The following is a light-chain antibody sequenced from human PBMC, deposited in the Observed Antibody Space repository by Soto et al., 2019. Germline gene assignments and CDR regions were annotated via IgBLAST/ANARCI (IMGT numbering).Light chain of an antibody. J-gene: IGLJ2*01. CDR1: SSDVGNYKY. Sequence: QSALTQSPSASGSPGQSVTISCTGTSSDVGNYKYVSWYQQHPGKAPKLMNYEVSKRPSGVPDRFSGSKSGHTASLPVSGLQAEDEADYYCSSYAGSNNWHFGGGTKLTVL. V-gene: IGLV2-8*01. CDR3: SSYAGSNNWH. CDR2: EVS.